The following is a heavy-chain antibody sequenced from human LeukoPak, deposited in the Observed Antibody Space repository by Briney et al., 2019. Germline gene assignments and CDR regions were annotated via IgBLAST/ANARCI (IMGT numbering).Heavy chain of an antibody. Sequence: GGPLRLSCAASGFTFNDYGMSWVRQGPGKGLEGVSGINWNGGTTGYADSVRGRFTISRDNAKNSLYLQMNSLRAEDTALYYCARDKHYYDSSNYVWGQGTLVTVSS. V-gene: IGHV3-20*04. CDR1: GFTFNDYG. D-gene: IGHD3-22*01. CDR2: INWNGGTT. CDR3: ARDKHYYDSSNYV. J-gene: IGHJ4*02.